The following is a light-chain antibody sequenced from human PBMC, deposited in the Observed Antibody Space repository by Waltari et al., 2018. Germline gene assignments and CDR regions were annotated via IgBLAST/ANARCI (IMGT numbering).Light chain of an antibody. V-gene: IGKV3-15*01. J-gene: IGKJ3*01. Sequence: EIVMTQSPATLSVSPGERATLSCRASQSVTTNSAWYQQKPGQAPRLLIYGASTRATGIPARFSGSGSGTEFTLTISGTQSGDFAIYYCQQYNNWPPLFTFGPGTRVDFK. CDR3: QQYNNWPPLFT. CDR2: GAS. CDR1: QSVTTN.